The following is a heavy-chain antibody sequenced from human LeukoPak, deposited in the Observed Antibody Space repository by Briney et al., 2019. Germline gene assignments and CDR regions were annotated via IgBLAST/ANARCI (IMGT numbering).Heavy chain of an antibody. CDR3: ARAWCSGGSCYSLDY. CDR2: IYYSGST. D-gene: IGHD2-15*01. Sequence: SETLSLTCTVSGGSISSYYWSWIRQPPGKGLEWIGYIYYSGSTNYNPSLKSRVTISVDTSKNQFSLKLSSVTAADTAVYYCARAWCSGGSCYSLDYWGQGTVVNV. CDR1: GGSISSYY. V-gene: IGHV4-59*01. J-gene: IGHJ4*02.